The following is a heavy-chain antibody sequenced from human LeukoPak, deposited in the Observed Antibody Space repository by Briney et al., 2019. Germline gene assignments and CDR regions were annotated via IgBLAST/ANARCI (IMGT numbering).Heavy chain of an antibody. CDR3: ADSTSPYYFDY. CDR1: GFTFSSYA. V-gene: IGHV4-34*08. D-gene: IGHD2-15*01. Sequence: GSLRLSCAASGFTFSSYAMSWIRQPPGKGLEWIGEINHSGSTNYNPSLKSRVTISVDTSKNQFSLKLSSVTAADTAVYYCADSTSPYYFDYWGQGTLVTVSS. CDR2: INHSGST. J-gene: IGHJ4*02.